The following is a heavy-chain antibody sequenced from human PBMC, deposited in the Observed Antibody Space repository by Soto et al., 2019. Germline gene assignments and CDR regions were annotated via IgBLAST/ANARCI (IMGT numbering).Heavy chain of an antibody. CDR3: ARAGIGYYYDSSGYYFDY. V-gene: IGHV1-2*04. CDR1: GYTFTGYY. D-gene: IGHD3-22*01. J-gene: IGHJ4*02. Sequence: QVQLVQSGAEVKKPGASVKVSCKASGYTFTGYYMHWVRQAPGQGLEWMGWINPNSGGTNYAQKFQGWVTMTRDTSISTAYMELSRLRSDDTAVYYCARAGIGYYYDSSGYYFDYWGQGTVVTVSS. CDR2: INPNSGGT.